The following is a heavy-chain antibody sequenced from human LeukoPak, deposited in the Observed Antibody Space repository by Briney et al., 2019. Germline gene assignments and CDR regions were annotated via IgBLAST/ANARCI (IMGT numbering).Heavy chain of an antibody. D-gene: IGHD1-26*01. CDR2: ISGGGSTK. J-gene: IGHJ3*02. CDR3: ACESGGSHNDAFDI. CDR1: EITFSDNY. Sequence: GGSLRLSCAASEITFSDNYISWIRQAPGKGLEWISCISGGGSTKSYADSVKGRFTISRDNARKSLFLQMNSLRAEDTAVYYCACESGGSHNDAFDIWGQGTMVTVSS. V-gene: IGHV3-11*01.